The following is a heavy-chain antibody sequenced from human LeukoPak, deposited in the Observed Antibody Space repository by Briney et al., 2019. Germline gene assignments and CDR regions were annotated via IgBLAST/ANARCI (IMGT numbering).Heavy chain of an antibody. J-gene: IGHJ3*02. CDR3: ARDMLAVTVVRAFDI. CDR2: IYTSGST. Sequence: SQTLSLTCTVSGGSISSGSYYWSWIRQPAGKGLEWIGRIYTSGSTNYNPSLKSRVTISVDTSKNQFSLKLSSVTAADTAVYYCARDMLAVTVVRAFDIWGQGTMVTVSS. V-gene: IGHV4-61*02. D-gene: IGHD2-21*02. CDR1: GGSISSGSYY.